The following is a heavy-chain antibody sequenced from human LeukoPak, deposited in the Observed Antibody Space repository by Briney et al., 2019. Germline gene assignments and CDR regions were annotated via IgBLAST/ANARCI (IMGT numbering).Heavy chain of an antibody. CDR2: ISAYNGNT. Sequence: ASVKVSCKASGYTFTIYGMSWVRQAPGQGLEWMGWISAYNGNTYYAQKLQGRVTMTTDTSTSTAYMELRSLRSDDTAVYYCARISRPHYYFDYWGQGTLVTVSS. CDR1: GYTFTIYG. CDR3: ARISRPHYYFDY. V-gene: IGHV1-18*01. J-gene: IGHJ4*02. D-gene: IGHD6-13*01.